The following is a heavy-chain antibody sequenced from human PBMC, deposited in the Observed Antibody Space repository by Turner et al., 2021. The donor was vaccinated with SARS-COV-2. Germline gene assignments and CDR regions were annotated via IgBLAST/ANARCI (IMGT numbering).Heavy chain of an antibody. CDR3: ARLGLGDSQFDY. J-gene: IGHJ4*02. D-gene: IGHD5-18*01. CDR2: INHSGST. Sequence: QVQLQPLGAGLLKPSETLSLTCAVYVGSFSVYYWSWIRQPPGKGLEWIGEINHSGSTNYNPSLKSRVTISVDTSKNQFSLKLSSVTAADTAVYYCARLGLGDSQFDYWGQGTLVTVSS. CDR1: VGSFSVYY. V-gene: IGHV4-34*01.